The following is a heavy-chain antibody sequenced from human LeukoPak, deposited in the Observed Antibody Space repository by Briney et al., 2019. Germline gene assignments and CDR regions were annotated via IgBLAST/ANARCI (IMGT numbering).Heavy chain of an antibody. Sequence: SETLSLTCTVSGGSISSRSYYWGWIRQPPGKGLEWIGSIYYSGSTYYNPSLKSRVTISVDTSKNQFSLKLSSVTAADTAVYYCARDTIGFPDVWGKGTTVTVSS. CDR2: IYYSGST. D-gene: IGHD2-15*01. J-gene: IGHJ6*04. CDR3: ARDTIGFPDV. V-gene: IGHV4-39*07. CDR1: GGSISSRSYY.